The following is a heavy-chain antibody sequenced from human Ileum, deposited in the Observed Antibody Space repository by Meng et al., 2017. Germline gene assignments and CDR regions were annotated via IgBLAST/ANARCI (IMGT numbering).Heavy chain of an antibody. J-gene: IGHJ4*02. CDR1: VGSGGPFSSATW. Sequence: QMQVQESGPGLVKPSVDLSLTCTVSVGSGGPFSSATWWSGVRQSPGKGLEWIGEIYHSGTTTDYNPSFKSRVTISVDQSKNQFSLRLSSVTAADTAVYYCARERRHYYGSGSFDYWGQGILVTVSS. CDR2: IYHSGTT. V-gene: IGHV4-4*02. CDR3: ARERRHYYGSGSFDY. D-gene: IGHD3-10*01.